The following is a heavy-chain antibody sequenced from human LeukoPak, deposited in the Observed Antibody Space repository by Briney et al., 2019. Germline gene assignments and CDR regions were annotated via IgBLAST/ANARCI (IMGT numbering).Heavy chain of an antibody. Sequence: PGGSLRLSCAASGFIFSSYAMTWVRQAPGKGLEWVSTISGSGGSTYYADSVKGRFTISRHNSKNTLYLQMNSLRAEDTAVYYCARAHRGGDFIYFDYWGQGTLATVSS. CDR1: GFIFSSYA. J-gene: IGHJ4*02. D-gene: IGHD2-21*02. CDR3: ARAHRGGDFIYFDY. V-gene: IGHV3-23*01. CDR2: ISGSGGST.